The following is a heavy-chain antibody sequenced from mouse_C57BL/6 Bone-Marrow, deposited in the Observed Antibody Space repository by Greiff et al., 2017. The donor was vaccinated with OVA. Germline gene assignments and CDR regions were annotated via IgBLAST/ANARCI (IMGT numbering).Heavy chain of an antibody. J-gene: IGHJ3*01. CDR3: AREGIYYGNDVGFAY. Sequence: QVHLKQSGAELVRPGTSVKLSCKASGYTFTSYWMHLVKQRPGQGLEWIGVIDPSDGYANYNQQFKGKATLTVDTSSSTAYMQLSSLASEDSAVYYCAREGIYYGNDVGFAYWGQGTLVTVSA. D-gene: IGHD2-1*01. CDR1: GYTFTSYW. V-gene: IGHV1-59*01. CDR2: IDPSDGYA.